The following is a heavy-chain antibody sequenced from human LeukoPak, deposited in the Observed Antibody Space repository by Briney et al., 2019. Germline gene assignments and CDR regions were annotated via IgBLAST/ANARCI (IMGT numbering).Heavy chain of an antibody. D-gene: IGHD3-10*01. V-gene: IGHV4-4*07. CDR3: ARVYGSRAFDI. CDR1: GGSVTTYY. CDR2: IYTSGST. J-gene: IGHJ3*02. Sequence: PSETLSLTCTVSGGSVTTYYWSWIRQPAGRGLEWIGRIYTSGSTNYNPSLESRVTLSADTSKNQFSLKMSSVTAADTAVYYCARVYGSRAFDIWGQGTVVTLSS.